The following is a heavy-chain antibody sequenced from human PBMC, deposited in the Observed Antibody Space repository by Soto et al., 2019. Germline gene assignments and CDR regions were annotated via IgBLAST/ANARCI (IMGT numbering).Heavy chain of an antibody. Sequence: QAQLVQSGAEVKKPGASVKVSCRASGYTFSSYGYAWVRQAPGQGLEWMGWISAYNGDTNYAQKFQDRVTLITDTSTTTAYMELRNLGSDDTAVYYCARSGAYCTSITCLFDSFWGLGTLVTVSS. V-gene: IGHV1-18*01. CDR1: GYTFSSYG. D-gene: IGHD2-8*01. J-gene: IGHJ4*02. CDR2: ISAYNGDT. CDR3: ARSGAYCTSITCLFDSF.